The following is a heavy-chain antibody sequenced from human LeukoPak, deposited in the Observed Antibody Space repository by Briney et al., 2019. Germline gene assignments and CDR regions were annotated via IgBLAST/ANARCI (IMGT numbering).Heavy chain of an antibody. V-gene: IGHV3-30-3*01. Sequence: PGGSLRLSCAASGFTFSSYAMHWVRQAPGKGLEGVAVISYDGSNKYYADSVKGRFTIPRDNSNNTLYLQMNSLRAEDTAVYYCARAVGIAAAPIYYWGQGTLVTASS. CDR3: ARAVGIAAAPIYY. CDR2: ISYDGSNK. D-gene: IGHD6-13*01. J-gene: IGHJ4*02. CDR1: GFTFSSYA.